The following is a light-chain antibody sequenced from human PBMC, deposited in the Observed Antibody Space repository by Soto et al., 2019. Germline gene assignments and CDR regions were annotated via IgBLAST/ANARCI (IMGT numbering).Light chain of an antibody. CDR2: GAS. CDR1: QSVSSN. Sequence: EIVMTQSPATLSVSPGERATLSCRASQSVSSNLAWYQQKPGQAPRLLIYGASTRAPGIPARFSGSGSGTEFTLAISSLQSEDFAAYYCQPYNNWPQTFGQGTKVEIK. CDR3: QPYNNWPQT. V-gene: IGKV3-15*01. J-gene: IGKJ1*01.